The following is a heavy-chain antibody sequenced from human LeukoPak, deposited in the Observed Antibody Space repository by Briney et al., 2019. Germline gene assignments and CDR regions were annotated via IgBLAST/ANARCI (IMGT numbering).Heavy chain of an antibody. D-gene: IGHD1-26*01. J-gene: IGHJ4*02. V-gene: IGHV1-46*01. CDR3: ARDHPPYSGSYRRSYYFDC. Sequence: ASVKVSCKVSGYTFTSYYMHWVRQAPGQGLGWMGIINPSGGSTSYAQKFQGRVTMTRDTSTSTVYMELSSLRSEDTAVYYCARDHPPYSGSYRRSYYFDCWGQGTLVTVSS. CDR1: GYTFTSYY. CDR2: INPSGGST.